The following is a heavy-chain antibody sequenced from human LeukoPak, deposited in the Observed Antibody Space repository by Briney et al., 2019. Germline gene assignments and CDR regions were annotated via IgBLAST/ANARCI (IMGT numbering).Heavy chain of an antibody. CDR2: ISYDGSSK. J-gene: IGHJ3*02. CDR1: GFTFSNYG. Sequence: GGSLRLSCAASGFTFSNYGMHWVRQAPGKGLEWVAVISYDGSSKYYADSVKGRFTISRDNAKNSLYLQMNSLRAEDTALYHCARGYSSSWSVWDAFDIWGQGTMVTVSS. V-gene: IGHV3-30*03. CDR3: ARGYSSSWSVWDAFDI. D-gene: IGHD6-13*01.